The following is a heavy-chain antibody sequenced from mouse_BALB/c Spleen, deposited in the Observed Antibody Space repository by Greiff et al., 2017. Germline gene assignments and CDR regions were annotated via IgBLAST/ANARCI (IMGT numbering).Heavy chain of an antibody. CDR1: GYTFTDYY. CDR2: IYPGSGNT. CDR3: ARRGGNY. V-gene: IGHV1-77*01. Sequence: QVQLQQSGAELARPGASVKLSCKASGYTFTDYYINWVKQRTGQGLEWIGEIYPGSGNTYYNEKFKGKATLTADKSSSTAYMQLSSLTSEDSAVYFCARRGGNYWGQGTTLTVAS. J-gene: IGHJ2*01.